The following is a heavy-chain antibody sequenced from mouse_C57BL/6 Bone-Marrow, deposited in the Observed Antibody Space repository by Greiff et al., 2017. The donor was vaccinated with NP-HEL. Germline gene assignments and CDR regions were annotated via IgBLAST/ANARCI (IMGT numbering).Heavy chain of an antibody. J-gene: IGHJ1*03. CDR3: AGSHYGSSLSYFDV. Sequence: QVQLQQSGAELVRPGASVKLSCKASGYTFTDYYINWVKQRPGQGLEWIARIYPGSGNTYYNEKFKGKATLTAEKSSSTAYMQLSSLTSEDSAVYFGAGSHYGSSLSYFDVWGTGTTVTVSS. V-gene: IGHV1-76*01. CDR1: GYTFTDYY. D-gene: IGHD1-1*01. CDR2: IYPGSGNT.